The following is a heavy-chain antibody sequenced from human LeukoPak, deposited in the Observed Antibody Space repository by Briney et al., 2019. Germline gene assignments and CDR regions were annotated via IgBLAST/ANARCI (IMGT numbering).Heavy chain of an antibody. CDR3: ARGLEMATIGIDY. V-gene: IGHV3-21*01. CDR2: ISSSSSYI. D-gene: IGHD5-24*01. CDR1: GFTFSSYS. Sequence: GGSLRLSCAASGFTFSSYSMNWVRQAPGKGLEWVSSISSSSSYIYYADSVKGRFTISRDNAKNSLYLQMNSLRAEDTAVYYCARGLEMATIGIDYWGQGTLVTVSS. J-gene: IGHJ4*02.